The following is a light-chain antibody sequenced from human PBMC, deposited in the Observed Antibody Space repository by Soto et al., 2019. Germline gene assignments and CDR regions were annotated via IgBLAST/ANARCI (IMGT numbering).Light chain of an antibody. V-gene: IGKV3-20*01. CDR2: GAS. CDR1: QSVSSSF. CDR3: QQYVTSPGA. J-gene: IGKJ1*01. Sequence: EIVLTQSPGTLSLSPGERATLSCRASQSVSSSFLAWYQQKPGQAPRLLIYGASNRATGIPDRFSGSGSGTDVTLTSSRLEPEDFAVYYCQQYVTSPGAFGQGTKVAIE.